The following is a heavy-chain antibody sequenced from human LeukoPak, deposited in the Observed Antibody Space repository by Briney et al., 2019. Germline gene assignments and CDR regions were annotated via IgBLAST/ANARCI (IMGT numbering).Heavy chain of an antibody. J-gene: IGHJ4*02. V-gene: IGHV3-48*01. CDR3: AREEGFDY. CDR1: GFTFSSYN. Sequence: GGSLRLSCAASGFTFSSYNMNWVRQAPGKGLEWVSFISSTSNTIYYADSVKGRFTISRDNAKNSLYLQMNSLRAEDTAAYYCAREEGFDYWGQGTLVTVSS. CDR2: ISSTSNTI.